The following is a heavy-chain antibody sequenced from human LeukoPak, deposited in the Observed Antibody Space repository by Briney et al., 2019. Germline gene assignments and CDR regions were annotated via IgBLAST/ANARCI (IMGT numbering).Heavy chain of an antibody. CDR1: GYTFTGYY. CDR2: INPNSGDT. V-gene: IGHV1-2*06. D-gene: IGHD2-21*02. J-gene: IGHJ4*02. Sequence: ASVTVSCKASGYTFTGYYVHWVRQAPGQGLEWMGRINPNSGDTNYAQKFQGRVTMTRDTSISTAYMELSRLRSDDTALYYCARDYCGGDCFPDYWGQGTLVTVSS. CDR3: ARDYCGGDCFPDY.